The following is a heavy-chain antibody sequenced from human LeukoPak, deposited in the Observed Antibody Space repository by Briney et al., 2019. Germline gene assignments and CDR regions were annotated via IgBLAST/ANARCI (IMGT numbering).Heavy chain of an antibody. Sequence: SVKVSCTASAGTFSSYAISWVRQAPGQGLEWMGRIIPTLGIANYAQKFQGRVTITADKSTSTAYMELSSLRSEDTAVYYCARGALCSSTSCSSYYFDYWGQGTLVTVSS. CDR2: IIPTLGIA. CDR3: ARGALCSSTSCSSYYFDY. V-gene: IGHV1-69*04. CDR1: AGTFSSYA. J-gene: IGHJ4*02. D-gene: IGHD2-2*01.